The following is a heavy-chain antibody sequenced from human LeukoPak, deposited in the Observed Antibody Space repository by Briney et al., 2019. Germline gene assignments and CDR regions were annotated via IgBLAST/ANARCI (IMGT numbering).Heavy chain of an antibody. CDR1: GFTFSSYW. Sequence: GGSLRLSCAASGFTFSSYWMSWVRQAPGKGLEWVANIKQDGSEKYYVDSVKGRFTISRDNAKNTVFLQMNSLRAEDTAVYYCAREYVTYYGSGTYSYFDSWGQGTLVTVSS. V-gene: IGHV3-7*01. CDR2: IKQDGSEK. CDR3: AREYVTYYGSGTYSYFDS. D-gene: IGHD3-10*01. J-gene: IGHJ4*02.